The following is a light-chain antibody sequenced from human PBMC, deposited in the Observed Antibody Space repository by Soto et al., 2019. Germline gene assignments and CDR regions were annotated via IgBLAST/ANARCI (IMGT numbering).Light chain of an antibody. CDR1: SSDVGGYNY. Sequence: QSVLTQPASVSGSPGQSITISCTGTSSDVGGYNYVSWYQQHPGKAPKLMIYEVSNRPSGVSNRFPGSKSGNTASLTISGIQAEDEGDYYCSSYTSSSTPYVFGTGTKVTVL. V-gene: IGLV2-14*01. CDR2: EVS. CDR3: SSYTSSSTPYV. J-gene: IGLJ1*01.